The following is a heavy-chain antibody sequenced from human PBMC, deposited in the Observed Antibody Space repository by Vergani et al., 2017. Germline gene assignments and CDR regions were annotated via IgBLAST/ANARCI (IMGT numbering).Heavy chain of an antibody. J-gene: IGHJ6*03. CDR3: ARARTTVTTVYYYYVDV. Sequence: QVQLVQSGAEVKKPGSSVKVSCKASGGTFSSYAISWVRQAPGQGLEWMVRIIPILGIANYAQKFQGRVTITADKSTSTAYMELSSMRSEDKAVYYCARARTTVTTVYYYYVDVWGKGTTVTVSS. D-gene: IGHD4-17*01. V-gene: IGHV1-69*04. CDR2: IIPILGIA. CDR1: GGTFSSYA.